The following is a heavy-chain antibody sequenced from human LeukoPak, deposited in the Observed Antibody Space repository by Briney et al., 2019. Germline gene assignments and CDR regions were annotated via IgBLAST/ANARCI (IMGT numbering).Heavy chain of an antibody. V-gene: IGHV1-46*01. Sequence: GASVKVSCKASGYTFTSYGISWVRQAPGQGLQWMGIINPSGGTTSYAQKFQGRVTMTRDTSTSTVYMELSSLRSEDTAVYYCASGSRVMRDDILTGFPPYYFDYWGQGTLVTVSS. CDR2: INPSGGTT. J-gene: IGHJ4*02. CDR3: ASGSRVMRDDILTGFPPYYFDY. CDR1: GYTFTSYG. D-gene: IGHD3-9*01.